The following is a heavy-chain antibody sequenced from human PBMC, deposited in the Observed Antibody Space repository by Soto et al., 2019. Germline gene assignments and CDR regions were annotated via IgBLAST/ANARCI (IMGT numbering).Heavy chain of an antibody. V-gene: IGHV1-3*01. CDR2: INAGNGNT. CDR3: ARVGYYYGSGSYHGWFDP. J-gene: IGHJ5*02. CDR1: GYTFTSYA. D-gene: IGHD3-10*01. Sequence: QVQLVQSGAEVKKPGASVKVSCKASGYTFTSYAMHWVRQAPGQRLEWMGWINAGNGNTKYSQKFQGRVTITRDTPASTAYMELSSLRSEDTAVYYCARVGYYYGSGSYHGWFDPWGQGTLVTVSS.